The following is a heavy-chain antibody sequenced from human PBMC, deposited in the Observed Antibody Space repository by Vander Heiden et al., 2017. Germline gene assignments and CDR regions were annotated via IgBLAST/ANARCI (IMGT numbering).Heavy chain of an antibody. D-gene: IGHD2-15*01. Sequence: QVQLVQSGAEAKKPGASAKVSCKASGYTFTGYQMHWVRQAPGQGLEWMGWINPSNGGTNYAQKFQGRVTMTRGTPISTDYMELSRLRSDDTAVYDCGRESGVVVNGEDYWGQGTLVTVSS. V-gene: IGHV1-2*02. CDR1: GYTFTGYQ. CDR3: GRESGVVVNGEDY. J-gene: IGHJ4*02. CDR2: INPSNGGT.